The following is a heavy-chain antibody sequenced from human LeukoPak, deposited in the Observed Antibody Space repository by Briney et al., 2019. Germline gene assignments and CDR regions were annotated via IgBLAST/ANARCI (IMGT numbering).Heavy chain of an antibody. Sequence: GGSLRLSCATSEFSFSSHGMHWARQAPGKGLEGVAFEQEDGSYKKYADSVKGRFTISRDNSKNTLYQQMNSLRVEDTAVYYCANIPNSFVPDYWGQGSLVTVSS. CDR1: EFSFSSHG. J-gene: IGHJ4*02. CDR3: ANIPNSFVPDY. D-gene: IGHD3-16*01. CDR2: EQEDGSYK. V-gene: IGHV3-30*02.